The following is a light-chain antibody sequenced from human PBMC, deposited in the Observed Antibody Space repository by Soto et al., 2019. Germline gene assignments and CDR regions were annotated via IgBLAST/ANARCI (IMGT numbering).Light chain of an antibody. Sequence: VLRQSPTTLSLSPEERATLSCRASQSVSSYLAWYQQKPGQAPRLLIYDASNRATRIPARFSGSGSGTDFTLTISSLEPEDFAVYYCQQRSNWPPTWTFGQGTKVDIK. CDR3: QQRSNWPPTWT. J-gene: IGKJ1*01. CDR2: DAS. CDR1: QSVSSY. V-gene: IGKV3-11*01.